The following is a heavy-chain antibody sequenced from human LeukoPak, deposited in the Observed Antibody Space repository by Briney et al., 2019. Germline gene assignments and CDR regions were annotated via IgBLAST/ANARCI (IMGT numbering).Heavy chain of an antibody. CDR2: ISGSGGTT. J-gene: IGHJ4*02. V-gene: IGHV3-23*01. Sequence: PGGSLRLSCAASGFTFSSYAMSWVRQAPGKGLEWVSAISGSGGTTYYADSVKGRFTISRDNSKNALYLQMNSLRAEDTAVYYCAIRIAVAGNFDYWGQGTLVTVSS. CDR3: AIRIAVAGNFDY. CDR1: GFTFSSYA. D-gene: IGHD6-19*01.